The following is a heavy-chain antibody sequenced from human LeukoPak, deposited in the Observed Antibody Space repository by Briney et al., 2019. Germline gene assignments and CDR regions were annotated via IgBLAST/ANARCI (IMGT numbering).Heavy chain of an antibody. Sequence: ASVKVSCKASGGTFSSYAISWVRQAPGQGLEWMGGIIPIFGTANYAQKFQGRVTITADESTSTAYMELSSMRSEDTAVYYCARAEYNFWSGYFDYWGQGTLVTVSS. D-gene: IGHD3-3*01. CDR1: GGTFSSYA. CDR3: ARAEYNFWSGYFDY. CDR2: IIPIFGTA. J-gene: IGHJ4*02. V-gene: IGHV1-69*13.